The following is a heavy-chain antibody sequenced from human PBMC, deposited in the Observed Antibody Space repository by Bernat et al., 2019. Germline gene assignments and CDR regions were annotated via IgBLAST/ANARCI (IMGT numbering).Heavy chain of an antibody. D-gene: IGHD2-2*02. CDR3: ARDQVPAAIPDYYYYGMDV. V-gene: IGHV4-39*02. CDR2: IYYSGST. CDR1: GGSISSSSYY. Sequence: QLQLQESGPGLVKPSETLSLTCTVSGGSISSSSYYWGWIRQPPGKGLEWIGSIYYSGSTYYNTSLKSRVSIAVDTSKNQFSLKLRSVTAADTAVYYCARDQVPAAIPDYYYYGMDVWGQGTTVTVSS. J-gene: IGHJ6*02.